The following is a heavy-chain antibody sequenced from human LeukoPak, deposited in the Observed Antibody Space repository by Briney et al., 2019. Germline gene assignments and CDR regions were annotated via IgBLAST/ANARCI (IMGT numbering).Heavy chain of an antibody. CDR3: AKDPTHFRVWDDYDNTRLNY. CDR1: GFTFNTYG. J-gene: IGHJ4*02. D-gene: IGHD3-22*01. V-gene: IGHV3-23*01. Sequence: GGSLRLSCAASGFTFNTYGMSWVRQAPGKGLEWVSCISRTGDSTYYAASVKGRFTISRDNSKNTLFLQMNSLRAEDTAVYYCAKDPTHFRVWDDYDNTRLNYWGQGTLVTVSS. CDR2: ISRTGDST.